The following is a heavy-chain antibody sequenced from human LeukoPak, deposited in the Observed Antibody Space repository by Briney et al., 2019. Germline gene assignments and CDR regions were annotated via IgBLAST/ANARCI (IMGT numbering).Heavy chain of an antibody. Sequence: GGSLRLSRAASGFTFSDYYMSWIRQAPGKGLEWVSYISSSSSYTNYADSVKGRFTISRDNAKNSLYLQMNSLRAEDTAVYYCARARIPGLPGYWGQGTLVTVSS. V-gene: IGHV3-11*06. CDR1: GFTFSDYY. CDR3: ARARIPGLPGY. J-gene: IGHJ4*02. CDR2: ISSSSSYT. D-gene: IGHD2-2*02.